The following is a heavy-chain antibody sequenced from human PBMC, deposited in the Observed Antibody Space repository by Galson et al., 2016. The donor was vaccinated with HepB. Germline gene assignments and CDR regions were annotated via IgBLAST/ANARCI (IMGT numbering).Heavy chain of an antibody. V-gene: IGHV3-23*01. J-gene: IGHJ4*02. CDR2: ISGSGGSK. CDR3: AKTNSDYYDSSGYYGY. CDR1: GFTFSSYA. Sequence: SLRLSCAASGFTFSSYAMSWVRQAPGKGLEWVSAISGSGGSKYYADSVKGRFTISRDNSKNTLYLQMNSLRAEDTAVYYCAKTNSDYYDSSGYYGYWGQGTLVTVSS. D-gene: IGHD3-22*01.